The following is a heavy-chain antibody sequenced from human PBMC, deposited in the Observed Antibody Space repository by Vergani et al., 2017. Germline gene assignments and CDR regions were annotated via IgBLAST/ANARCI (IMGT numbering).Heavy chain of an antibody. D-gene: IGHD2-2*01. V-gene: IGHV3-23*01. J-gene: IGHJ6*02. CDR2: LSGSGGNT. Sequence: EVQLLESGGGLVQPGGSLRLSCAASVFTFSSYAMRWVRQVPGKGLEWVSGLSGSGGNTYYANSVKGRFTISRDNSKNTLYLQMNSLRADDTAVYYCAKGVYCSSTSCYEGRGYYYGMGVWGQGTTVTFSS. CDR1: VFTFSSYA. CDR3: AKGVYCSSTSCYEGRGYYYGMGV.